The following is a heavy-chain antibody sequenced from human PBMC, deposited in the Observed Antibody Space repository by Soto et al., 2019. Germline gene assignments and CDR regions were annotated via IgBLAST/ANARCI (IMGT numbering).Heavy chain of an antibody. CDR2: ISSSSSYI. Sequence: EVQLVESGGGLVKPGGSLRLSCAASGFTFSSYSMNWVRQAPGKGLEWVSSISSSSSYIYYADSVKGRFTISGDNAKNSRYLQMNSLRAEDTAVYYCARERGGYCSGGSCSIYYYYMDVWGKGTTVTVSS. CDR3: ARERGGYCSGGSCSIYYYYMDV. D-gene: IGHD2-15*01. V-gene: IGHV3-21*03. J-gene: IGHJ6*03. CDR1: GFTFSSYS.